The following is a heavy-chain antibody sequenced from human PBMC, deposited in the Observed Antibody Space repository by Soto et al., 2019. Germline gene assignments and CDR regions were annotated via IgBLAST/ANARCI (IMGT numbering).Heavy chain of an antibody. CDR1: GGSISSYY. V-gene: IGHV4-59*01. CDR2: IYYSGST. Sequence: SGTLSLTCTVSGGSISSYYWSWIRQPPGKGLEWIGYIYYSGSTNYNPSLKSRVTISVGTSKNQFSLKLSSVTAADTAVYYCAREWGYYSDFWGQGTLVTVSS. CDR3: AREWGYYSDF. J-gene: IGHJ4*02. D-gene: IGHD3-16*01.